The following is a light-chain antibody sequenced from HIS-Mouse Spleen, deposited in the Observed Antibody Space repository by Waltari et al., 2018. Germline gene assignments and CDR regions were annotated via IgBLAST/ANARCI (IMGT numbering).Light chain of an antibody. V-gene: IGLV3-1*01. Sequence: SYELTQPPSVSVSPGQPASITCSGDKLGDNYAAWYQQKPGQSPVLVIYQDSKRPSGIPERFSGSNSGNTATLTISGTQAMDEADYYCQAWDSSTAVVFGGGTKLTVL. CDR1: KLGDNY. CDR3: QAWDSSTAVV. J-gene: IGLJ2*01. CDR2: QDS.